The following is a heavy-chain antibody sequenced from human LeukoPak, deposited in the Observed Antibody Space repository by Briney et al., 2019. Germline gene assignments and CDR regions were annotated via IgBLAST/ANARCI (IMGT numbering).Heavy chain of an antibody. D-gene: IGHD6-6*01. CDR1: GFTFSSYN. Sequence: PGGSLRLSCAASGFTFSSYNMNWVRQAPGKGLEWVSFISGSGTYTYYADSLKGRFTISRDNSKNTLYLQMNSLRAEDTAVYYCAKFVGQGSSSPGYWGQGTLVTVSS. V-gene: IGHV3-21*01. CDR3: AKFVGQGSSSPGY. CDR2: ISGSGTYT. J-gene: IGHJ4*02.